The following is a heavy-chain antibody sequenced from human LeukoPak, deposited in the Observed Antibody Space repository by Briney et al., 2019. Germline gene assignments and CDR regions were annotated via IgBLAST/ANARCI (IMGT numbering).Heavy chain of an antibody. Sequence: ASVKVSCKASGYTFTSYYMHWVRQAPGHGLEWMGIINPSGGSTSYAQKFQGRVTMTRDTSISTAYMELSSLTFEDTAVYYCARGPPNWGMVGYWGQGTLVTVSS. CDR1: GYTFTSYY. J-gene: IGHJ4*02. D-gene: IGHD7-27*01. CDR3: ARGPPNWGMVGY. V-gene: IGHV1-46*01. CDR2: INPSGGST.